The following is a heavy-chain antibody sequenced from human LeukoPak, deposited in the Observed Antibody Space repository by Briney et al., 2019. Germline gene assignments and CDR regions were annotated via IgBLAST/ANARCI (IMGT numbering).Heavy chain of an antibody. CDR2: INPTGGST. CDR3: ARTAARRFDY. V-gene: IGHV1-46*01. D-gene: IGHD6-6*01. J-gene: IGHJ4*02. Sequence: ASVKVSCKASGYTFPSYFMHWVRHAPGQGLEWMGIINPTGGSTTYAQKFQGRVTMTRDTSTSTVYMELSSLRSDDTAVYYCARTAARRFDYWGQGTLVTVSS. CDR1: GYTFPSYF.